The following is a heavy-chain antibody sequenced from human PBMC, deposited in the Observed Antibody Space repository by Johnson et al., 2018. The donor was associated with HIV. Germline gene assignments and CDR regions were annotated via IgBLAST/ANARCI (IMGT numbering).Heavy chain of an antibody. D-gene: IGHD5-24*01. CDR2: IKQDGSER. J-gene: IGHJ3*02. Sequence: VQLVESGGGLLLPVGSLRLSCVCSVFTFSRYWMSWVRQAPGTGLEWVATIKQDGSERYHVDSVKGRFTISRDNAKKSLYLQMNSLRVEDTAVYFCARNGDGYTPDAFDIWGQGTVVTVSS. V-gene: IGHV3-7*01. CDR1: VFTFSRYW. CDR3: ARNGDGYTPDAFDI.